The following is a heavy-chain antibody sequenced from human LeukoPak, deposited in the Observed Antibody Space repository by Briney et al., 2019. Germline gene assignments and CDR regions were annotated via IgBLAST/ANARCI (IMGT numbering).Heavy chain of an antibody. V-gene: IGHV3-23*01. CDR1: GFTFSSYA. Sequence: GGSLRLSCAASGFTFSSYAMSWVRQAPGKGLEWVSAISGSGGSTYYADSVKGRFTISRDNSKNTLYPQMNSLRAEDTAVYYCAKGGWELLGAFDYWGQGTLVTVSS. CDR3: AKGGWELLGAFDY. D-gene: IGHD1-26*01. J-gene: IGHJ4*02. CDR2: ISGSGGST.